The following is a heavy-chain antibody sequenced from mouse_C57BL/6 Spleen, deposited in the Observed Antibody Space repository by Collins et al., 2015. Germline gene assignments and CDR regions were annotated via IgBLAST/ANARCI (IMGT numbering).Heavy chain of an antibody. V-gene: IGHV5-16*01. J-gene: IGHJ4*01. Sequence: EVKLVESEGGLVQPGSSMKLSCTASGFTFSDYYMAWVRQVPEKGLEWVANINYDGSSTYYLDSLKSRFIISRDNAKNILYLQMSSLESEDTATYYCARPPPYYYGSSSYAMDYWGQGTSVTVSS. CDR3: ARPPPYYYGSSSYAMDY. CDR1: GFTFSDYY. D-gene: IGHD1-1*01. CDR2: INYDGSST.